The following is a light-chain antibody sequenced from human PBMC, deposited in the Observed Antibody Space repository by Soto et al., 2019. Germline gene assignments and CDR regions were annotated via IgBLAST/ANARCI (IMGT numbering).Light chain of an antibody. CDR2: ATS. CDR3: QQYDTSPPLYT. V-gene: IGKV3-20*01. Sequence: EIVLTQSPGTLSLSPGERATLSCRASQSVDSTYLAWYQQKPGQAPRLLIFATSSRAAGVPDRFSSSGSGTDFTLTISRLEPEDFAVYYCQQYDTSPPLYTFGQGTKLDIK. CDR1: QSVDSTY. J-gene: IGKJ2*01.